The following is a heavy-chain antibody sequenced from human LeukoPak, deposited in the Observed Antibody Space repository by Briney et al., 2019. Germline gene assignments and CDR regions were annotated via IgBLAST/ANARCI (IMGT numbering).Heavy chain of an antibody. J-gene: IGHJ4*02. CDR1: GGSISNYY. CDR2: IYYSGST. CDR3: ARAFTVTVDY. Sequence: SETLSLTCTVSGGSISNYYWSWIRQPPGKGLEWIGYIYYSGSTNYNPSLKSRVTISVDTSKNQFSLKLSSVTAADTAVYYCARAFTVTVDYWGQGTLVTVSS. D-gene: IGHD4-17*01. V-gene: IGHV4-59*01.